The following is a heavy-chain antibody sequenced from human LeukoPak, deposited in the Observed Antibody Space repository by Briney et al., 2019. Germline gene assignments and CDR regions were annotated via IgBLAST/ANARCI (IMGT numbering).Heavy chain of an antibody. D-gene: IGHD5-12*01. CDR1: GFTFSNYG. CDR2: ISYDGSYK. V-gene: IGHV3-30*18. CDR3: AKGYSGYDYAFDI. J-gene: IGHJ3*02. Sequence: PGRSLRLSCAASGFTFSNYGIHWVRQAPGRGLEWVAVISYDGSYKYYADSVKGRFTISRDNSKNTLYLQMNSLRAEDTAVYYCAKGYSGYDYAFDIWGQGTMVTVSS.